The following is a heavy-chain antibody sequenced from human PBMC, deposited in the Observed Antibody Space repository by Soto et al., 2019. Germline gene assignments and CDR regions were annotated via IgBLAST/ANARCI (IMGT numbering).Heavy chain of an antibody. D-gene: IGHD2-2*01. CDR1: GGSISSYY. V-gene: IGHV4-59*01. CDR2: IYYSGST. Sequence: SDTLSLTCTVSGGSISSYYWSWIRQPPGKGLEWIGYIYYSGSTNYNPSLKSRVTISVDTSKNQFSLKLSSVTAADTAVYYCARDQVPAALLGWFHPWGQGTLVTVS. J-gene: IGHJ5*02. CDR3: ARDQVPAALLGWFHP.